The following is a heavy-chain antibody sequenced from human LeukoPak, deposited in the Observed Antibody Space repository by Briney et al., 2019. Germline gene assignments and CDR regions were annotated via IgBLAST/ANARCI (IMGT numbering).Heavy chain of an antibody. CDR1: GFTLSDYV. J-gene: IGHJ4*02. CDR2: IGESGGST. D-gene: IGHD1-1*01. V-gene: IGHV3-23*01. Sequence: PGGSLSLSCAASGFTLSDYVMRWVRPAPEKGLEWVSSIGESGGSTYYADSVKGRFTISRDTSKNTLYLQMNSLRAEDPAVYYWARAPRGNNSYVDYWGEGTLVTVSS. CDR3: ARAPRGNNSYVDY.